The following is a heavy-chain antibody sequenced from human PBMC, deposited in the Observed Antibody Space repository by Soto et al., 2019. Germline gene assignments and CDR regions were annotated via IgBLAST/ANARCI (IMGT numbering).Heavy chain of an antibody. CDR1: GYTFVTYG. D-gene: IGHD4-17*01. J-gene: IGHJ4*02. CDR3: GREGPGGDYITFGY. V-gene: IGHV1-18*01. Sequence: QVQLVQSGDEVKNPGASVKVSCKASGYTFVTYGISWVRQAPGQGLEWMGWMSAYSGDTIYAQNLQNRVTMTRDTSTSKAYMGLRGLRSDGTAMYYCGREGPGGDYITFGYWGQGTLVTVPS. CDR2: MSAYSGDT.